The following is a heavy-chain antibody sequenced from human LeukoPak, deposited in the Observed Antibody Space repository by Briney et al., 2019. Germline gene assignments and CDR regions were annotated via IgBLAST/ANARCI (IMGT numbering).Heavy chain of an antibody. D-gene: IGHD2-15*01. CDR2: ISYDGSNK. CDR1: GFTFSSYG. Sequence: PGGSLRLSCAASGFTFSSYGMHWVRQAPGKGLEWVAVISYDGSNKYYADSVKGRFTISRDNSKNTLYLQMNSLRAEDTAVYYCAKVGYCSGGSCYSSSPYFQHWGQGTLVTVSS. V-gene: IGHV3-30*18. CDR3: AKVGYCSGGSCYSSSPYFQH. J-gene: IGHJ1*01.